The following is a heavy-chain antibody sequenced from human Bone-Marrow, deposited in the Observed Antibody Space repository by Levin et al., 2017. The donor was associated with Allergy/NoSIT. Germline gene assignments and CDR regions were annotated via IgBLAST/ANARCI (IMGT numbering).Heavy chain of an antibody. Sequence: SQTLSLTCAVSGGSISSGAYSWSWIRQPPGKGLEWIGYIYHSGNTFYNPSLRSRVSLSGDTSKNHFSLRLNSVAAADTAVYFCARGAPWKLGYYFDYWGQGSLVTVSS. V-gene: IGHV4-30-2*01. CDR2: IYHSGNT. CDR1: GGSISSGAYS. J-gene: IGHJ4*02. CDR3: ARGAPWKLGYYFDY. D-gene: IGHD2-15*01.